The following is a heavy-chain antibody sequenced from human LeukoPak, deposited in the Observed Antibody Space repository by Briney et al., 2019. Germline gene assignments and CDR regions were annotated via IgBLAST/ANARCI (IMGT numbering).Heavy chain of an antibody. CDR1: GYTFTGYY. V-gene: IGHV1-18*04. Sequence: ASVNVSCKASGYTFTGYYMHWVRQAPGQGLEWMGWISAYNGNTNYAQKLQGRVTMTTDTSTSTAYMELRSLRSDDTAVYYCARERPSARQLVPQYYFDYWGQGTLVTVSS. CDR3: ARERPSARQLVPQYYFDY. D-gene: IGHD6-6*01. CDR2: ISAYNGNT. J-gene: IGHJ4*02.